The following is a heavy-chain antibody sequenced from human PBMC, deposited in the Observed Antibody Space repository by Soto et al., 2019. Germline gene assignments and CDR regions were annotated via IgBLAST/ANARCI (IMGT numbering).Heavy chain of an antibody. Sequence: ASVKVSCKASGYTFTDYDINWVRQAPGQGLEWMGWVSPNSGNTVYAQKFQDRVTMTRDTSISTAYMGLSSLRSEDTAVYYCARVKLLRYFDWAPGYWGQGTLVTVSS. CDR3: ARVKLLRYFDWAPGY. V-gene: IGHV1-8*01. CDR2: VSPNSGNT. J-gene: IGHJ4*02. D-gene: IGHD3-9*01. CDR1: GYTFTDYD.